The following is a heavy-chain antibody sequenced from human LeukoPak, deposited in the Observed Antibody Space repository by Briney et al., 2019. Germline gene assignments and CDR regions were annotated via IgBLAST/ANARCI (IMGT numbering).Heavy chain of an antibody. J-gene: IGHJ4*02. CDR1: GFTFTHAW. D-gene: IGHD3-10*01. V-gene: IGHV3-15*01. Sequence: GGSLRLSCAASGFTFTHAWMTWVRQAPGKGLEWVGRIKSKADGETTDYAAPVKGRFFMSRDDSKATLYLQMNYLETEDTAVYYCSTDLGITMIRGVIVSWGQGTLVTVSS. CDR2: IKSKADGETT. CDR3: STDLGITMIRGVIVS.